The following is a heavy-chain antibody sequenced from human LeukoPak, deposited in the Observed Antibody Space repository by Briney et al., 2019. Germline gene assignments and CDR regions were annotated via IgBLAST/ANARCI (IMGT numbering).Heavy chain of an antibody. CDR2: ISAYNGNT. D-gene: IGHD6-19*01. V-gene: IGHV1-18*01. J-gene: IGHJ4*02. Sequence: ASVKVSCKASGYTFTSYGISWVRQAPGQGLEWMGWISAYNGNTNYAQKLQGRVTMTTDTSTSTAYMELRSLRSDDTAVYYCARGLSIAVAGTPLDYWGQGTLVTVSS. CDR1: GYTFTSYG. CDR3: ARGLSIAVAGTPLDY.